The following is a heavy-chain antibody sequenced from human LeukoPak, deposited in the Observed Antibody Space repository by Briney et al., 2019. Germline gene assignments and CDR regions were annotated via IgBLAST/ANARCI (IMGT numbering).Heavy chain of an antibody. CDR2: IYSGGTT. Sequence: IQPGGSLRLSCAASGFTVSSNYMSWVRQAPGKGLEWVSVIYSGGTTYYADSVKGRFTMSRDNSKNTLYLQMNSLRGEDTAVYYCAKDYGPTWIRNIFNYWGQGTLVTVSS. CDR3: AKDYGPTWIRNIFNY. D-gene: IGHD4-17*01. J-gene: IGHJ4*02. V-gene: IGHV3-53*01. CDR1: GFTVSSNY.